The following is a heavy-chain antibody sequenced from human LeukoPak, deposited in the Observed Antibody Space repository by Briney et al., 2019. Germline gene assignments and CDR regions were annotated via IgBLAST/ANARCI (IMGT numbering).Heavy chain of an antibody. Sequence: SETLSLTCTVSGGSISSYYWSWIRQPPGKGLEWIGSIYHSGSTYYNPSLKSRVTISVDTSKNQFSLKLSSVTAADTAVYYCAREGGQYYYGSGSPNNWFDPWGQGTLVTVSS. CDR3: AREGGQYYYGSGSPNNWFDP. V-gene: IGHV4-59*01. CDR2: IYHSGST. CDR1: GGSISSYY. D-gene: IGHD3-10*01. J-gene: IGHJ5*02.